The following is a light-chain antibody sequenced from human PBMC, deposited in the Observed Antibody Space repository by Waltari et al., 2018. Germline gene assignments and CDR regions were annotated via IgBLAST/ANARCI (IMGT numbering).Light chain of an antibody. CDR2: DVN. V-gene: IGLV2-14*01. Sequence: QSALTQPASVSGSPGQTIAISCTGTSSDIGSYNYVSWYQQHPGQAPKLLIDDVNQRPSGGSHRFSGSKSGNTASLTISGLRAEDEADFYCSSYTSSSTLYVFGSGTKVTVL. CDR1: SSDIGSYNY. J-gene: IGLJ1*01. CDR3: SSYTSSSTLYV.